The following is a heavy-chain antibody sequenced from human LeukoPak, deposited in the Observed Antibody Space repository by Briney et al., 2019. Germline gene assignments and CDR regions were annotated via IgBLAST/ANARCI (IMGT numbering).Heavy chain of an antibody. CDR3: ARDRSDRLAVAGTSAFDY. Sequence: GGSLRLSCAASGFTFSSYSMNWVRQAPGKGLEWVSSISSSSSYIYYADSVKGRFTISRDNAKNSLYLQMNSLRAEDAAVYYCARDRSDRLAVAGTSAFDYWGQGTLVTVSS. V-gene: IGHV3-21*01. CDR1: GFTFSSYS. J-gene: IGHJ4*02. CDR2: ISSSSSYI. D-gene: IGHD6-19*01.